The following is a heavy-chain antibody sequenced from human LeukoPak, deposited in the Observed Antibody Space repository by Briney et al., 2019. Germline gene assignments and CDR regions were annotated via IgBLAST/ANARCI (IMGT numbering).Heavy chain of an antibody. CDR1: GFSTYA. Sequence: GGSLRLSCAASGFSTYAMSWVRQAPGKGLEWVANIRQDGSEKKYVDSVKGRFTISRDNAKNSLYLQMNSLRAEDTAVYYCARDAVVGANDYWGQGTLVTVSS. CDR2: IRQDGSEK. CDR3: ARDAVVGANDY. V-gene: IGHV3-7*01. J-gene: IGHJ4*02. D-gene: IGHD1-26*01.